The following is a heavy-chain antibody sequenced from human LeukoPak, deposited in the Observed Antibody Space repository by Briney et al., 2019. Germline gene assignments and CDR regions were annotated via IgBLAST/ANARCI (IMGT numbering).Heavy chain of an antibody. CDR1: GYTFTSYG. D-gene: IGHD3-22*01. J-gene: IGHJ4*02. CDR3: ARGLGLLRNFDY. CDR2: ISAYNGNT. V-gene: IGHV1-18*01. Sequence: ASLKVSCTASGYTFTSYGISWVRQAPGQGLEWMGGISAYNGNTNYAQTLQGRVTMTTDKSKNTAYMQLKSLRSDDTAVYYCARGLGLLRNFDYWGQGPLVTVSS.